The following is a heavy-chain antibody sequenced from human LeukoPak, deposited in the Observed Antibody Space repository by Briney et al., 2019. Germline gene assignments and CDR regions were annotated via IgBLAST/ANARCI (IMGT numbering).Heavy chain of an antibody. CDR2: ISADNGNT. D-gene: IGHD3-10*01. CDR1: GYTFTSYG. Sequence: ASVKVSCKSSGYTFTSYGISWVRQAPGQGLEWMGWISADNGNTNYAQKLQGRVTMTTDTSTSTAYMELRSLRSDDTAVYYCARDWDRMVRGVIRSWFDPWGQGTLVTVSS. J-gene: IGHJ5*02. CDR3: ARDWDRMVRGVIRSWFDP. V-gene: IGHV1-18*01.